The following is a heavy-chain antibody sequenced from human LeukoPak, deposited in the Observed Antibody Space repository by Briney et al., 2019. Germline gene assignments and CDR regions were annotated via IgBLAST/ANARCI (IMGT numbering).Heavy chain of an antibody. J-gene: IGHJ3*02. CDR2: IGSNGGST. V-gene: IGHV3-64D*06. Sequence: GGSLRLSCAASGFTFSSYAMHWVRQAPGKGLEYVSAIGSNGGSTYYADSVKGRFTISRDNSKNTLYLQMSSLRAEDTAVYYSVKDHELQGAFDIWGQGTMVTVSS. D-gene: IGHD3-10*01. CDR1: GFTFSSYA. CDR3: VKDHELQGAFDI.